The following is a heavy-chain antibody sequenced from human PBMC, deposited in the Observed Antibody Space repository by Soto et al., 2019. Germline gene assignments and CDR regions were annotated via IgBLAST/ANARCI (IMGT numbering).Heavy chain of an antibody. CDR3: ARAGLGSGFGELFPRSMGV. D-gene: IGHD3-10*01. CDR2: IYYSGST. Sequence: PSETLSLTCTVSGGSISSSSYYWGWIRQPPGKGLEWIGSIYYSGSTYYNPSLKSRVTISVDTSKNQFSLKLSSVTAADTAVYYCARAGLGSGFGELFPRSMGVWGQGTTVTVSS. V-gene: IGHV4-39*01. CDR1: GGSISSSSYY. J-gene: IGHJ6*02.